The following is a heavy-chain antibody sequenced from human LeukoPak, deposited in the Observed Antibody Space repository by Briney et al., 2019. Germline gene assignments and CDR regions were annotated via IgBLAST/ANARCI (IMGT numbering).Heavy chain of an antibody. CDR2: INYSGTT. V-gene: IGHV4-39*01. J-gene: IGHJ4*01. D-gene: IGHD3-10*01. CDR1: SGSFSSSSYF. CDR3: ARLRGGVQLWGD. Sequence: SETLSLTCTVSSGSFSSSSYFCGWIRQSPGTGLEWIATINYSGTTYYNPSLKSRVTTSVDTSRSQFSLKLTSVTAADTAVYYCARLRGGVQLWGDWGQGALVTDSS.